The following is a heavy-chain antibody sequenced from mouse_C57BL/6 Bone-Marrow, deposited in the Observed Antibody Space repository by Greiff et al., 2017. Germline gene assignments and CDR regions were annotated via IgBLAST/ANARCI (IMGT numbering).Heavy chain of an antibody. J-gene: IGHJ2*01. Sequence: QVQLQQSGAELMKPGASVKLSCKATGYTFTGYWIEWVKQRPGNGLEWVGEILPGSGSTNYNDKFKGKATFTADKSSNTAYMQLSSLTTEDSAIYYCAISYYSLAYWGQGTTLTVSS. CDR1: GYTFTGYW. CDR2: ILPGSGST. D-gene: IGHD1-1*02. V-gene: IGHV1-9*01. CDR3: AISYYSLAY.